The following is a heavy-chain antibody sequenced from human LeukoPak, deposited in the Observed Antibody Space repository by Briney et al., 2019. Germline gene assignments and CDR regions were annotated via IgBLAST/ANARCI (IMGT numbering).Heavy chain of an antibody. V-gene: IGHV4-61*02. CDR3: ASWYFDY. CDR1: GGSISSGSYY. CDR2: IYTSGST. J-gene: IGHJ4*02. Sequence: SETLSLTCTVSGGSISSGSYYWSWIRQPAGKGLEWIGRIYTSGSTNYNPSLKSRVTISVDTSKNQFSLKLSSVTAADTAVYYCASWYFDYWGQGTLVTVSS.